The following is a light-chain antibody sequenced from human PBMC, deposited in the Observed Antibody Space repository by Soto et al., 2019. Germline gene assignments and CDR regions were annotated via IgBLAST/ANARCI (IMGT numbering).Light chain of an antibody. V-gene: IGKV1-12*01. J-gene: IGKJ5*01. Sequence: DIQMTQSPPSVSASVGDRVTSTCRASQDVGKWLAWYQQKPGKAPTLLIHGASSLQSGVPPRYSGSGYGTAFTLTISSLQPEDFATYYCQQANSFPITFGQGTRLEIK. CDR2: GAS. CDR3: QQANSFPIT. CDR1: QDVGKW.